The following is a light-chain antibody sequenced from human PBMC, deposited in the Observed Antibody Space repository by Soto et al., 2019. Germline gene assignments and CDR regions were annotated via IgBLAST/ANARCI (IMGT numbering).Light chain of an antibody. CDR2: DVS. Sequence: QAVLTQPASVSGSPGQSITISCTGTSSDVGGYNYVSWYQQHPGKAPKLMIYDVSNRPSGVSNRFSGSKSGNTASLTISGLQAEDEADYYCSSYTSNNTRVFGTGTKLTVL. J-gene: IGLJ1*01. V-gene: IGLV2-14*01. CDR3: SSYTSNNTRV. CDR1: SSDVGGYNY.